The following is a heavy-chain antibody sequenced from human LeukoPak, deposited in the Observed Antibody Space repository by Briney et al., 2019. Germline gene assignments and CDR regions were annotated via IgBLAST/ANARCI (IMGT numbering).Heavy chain of an antibody. CDR1: GYTFTGYY. Sequence: ASVKVSCKTSGYTFTGYYMHWVRQAPGQGLEWMGWINPNSGGTNYAQKFQGWVTMTRDTSISTAYMELSRLRSDDTAVYYCARQPTGGSGSYYGHPDYYYGMDVWGQGTTVTVSS. V-gene: IGHV1-2*04. CDR2: INPNSGGT. J-gene: IGHJ6*02. D-gene: IGHD3-10*01. CDR3: ARQPTGGSGSYYGHPDYYYGMDV.